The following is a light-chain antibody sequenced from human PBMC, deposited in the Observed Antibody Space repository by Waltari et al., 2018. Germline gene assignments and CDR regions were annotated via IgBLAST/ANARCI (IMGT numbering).Light chain of an antibody. CDR3: QQSYNTPPVT. J-gene: IGKJ1*01. CDR2: AAS. CDR1: QSISNC. V-gene: IGKV1-39*01. Sequence: DILMTQSPSSLSASVGDRVTITCRASQSISNCLNWYQQQPGKAPNLLSYAASSLETGVPSRFSGSGSGTDFTLTISSLQPDDFGTYYCQQSYNTPPVTFGPGTKVDIK.